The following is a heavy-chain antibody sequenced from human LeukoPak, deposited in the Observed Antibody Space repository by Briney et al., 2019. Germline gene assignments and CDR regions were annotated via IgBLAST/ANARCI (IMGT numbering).Heavy chain of an antibody. D-gene: IGHD3-10*01. V-gene: IGHV4-59*01. CDR3: ARTARFLGEFDS. J-gene: IGHJ4*02. CDR2: IYYSGST. Sequence: SETLSLTCTVSGGSITSYHWSWIRQPPGKGLEWIGYIYYSGSTNYNPSLKSRVTISVDTSKNQFSLKLNSVTAADTAVYYCARTARFLGEFDSWGQGTLVTVSS. CDR1: GGSITSYH.